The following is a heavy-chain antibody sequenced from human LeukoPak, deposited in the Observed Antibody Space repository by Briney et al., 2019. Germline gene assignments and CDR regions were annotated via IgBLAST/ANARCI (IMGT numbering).Heavy chain of an antibody. CDR3: AAGPRSCQRITIFGVVTD. J-gene: IGHJ4*02. Sequence: GTSVKVSCKASGFTFTSSAMQWVRQARGQRLEWIGWIVVGSGNTNYAQKFQERVTITRDMSTSTAYMELSSLRSEDTAVYYCAAGPRSCQRITIFGVVTDWDQGTLVTVSS. CDR2: IVVGSGNT. CDR1: GFTFTSSA. V-gene: IGHV1-58*02. D-gene: IGHD3-3*01.